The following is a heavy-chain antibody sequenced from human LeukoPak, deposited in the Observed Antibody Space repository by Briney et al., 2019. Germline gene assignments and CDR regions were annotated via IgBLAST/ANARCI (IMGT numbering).Heavy chain of an antibody. CDR3: ARELPRRYFDY. Sequence: SETLSLTCTVSGYSISSGYYWGWIRQPPGKGLEWIGSIYHSGSTNYSPSLKSRVTISLDTSNNQFSLKLTSVTATDTAIYYCARELPRRYFDYWGQGTLVTVSS. J-gene: IGHJ4*02. V-gene: IGHV4-38-2*02. CDR1: GYSISSGYY. CDR2: IYHSGST.